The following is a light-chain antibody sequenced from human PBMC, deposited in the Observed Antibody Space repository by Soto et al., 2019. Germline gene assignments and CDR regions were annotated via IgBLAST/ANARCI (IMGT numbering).Light chain of an antibody. CDR1: HRVSSY. V-gene: IGKV3-15*01. CDR3: QQYSVWPLT. J-gene: IGKJ4*01. CDR2: GAS. Sequence: EIVMTQSPATLSVSPGERATLSCRASHRVSSYLAWYQQKPGQTPRLLIYGASTRATGIPARFSGSGSGTEFTLTISSLQSEDFAVYYCQQYSVWPLTFGGGTKVDIK.